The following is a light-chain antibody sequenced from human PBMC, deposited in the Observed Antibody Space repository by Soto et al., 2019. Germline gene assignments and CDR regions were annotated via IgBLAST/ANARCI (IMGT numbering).Light chain of an antibody. CDR2: EDN. CDR3: QSYDSSTVV. Sequence: FMLTQPHSVSESPGKTVTISCTRSSGSIASNYLQWYQQRPGSAPTTVIYEDNQRPSGVPDRFSGSIDSSSNSASLTISGLKTEDEADYYCQSYDSSTVVFGGGTKLTVL. CDR1: SGSIASNY. J-gene: IGLJ2*01. V-gene: IGLV6-57*03.